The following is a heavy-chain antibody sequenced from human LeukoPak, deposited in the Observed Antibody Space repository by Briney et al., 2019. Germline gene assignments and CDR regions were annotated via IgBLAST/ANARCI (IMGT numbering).Heavy chain of an antibody. J-gene: IGHJ6*02. Sequence: PGGSLRLSCTASGFSFGDHAMTWVRQAPGKGLEWVSFIRSEGSGQTTEYAASVKDRFTISRDNSKGIVYLQMNSLKTEDTAKYYCARGPIYLWIYYGMDLWGQGTTVIVSS. D-gene: IGHD3-9*01. CDR3: ARGPIYLWIYYGMDL. V-gene: IGHV3-49*04. CDR2: IRSEGSGQTT. CDR1: GFSFGDHA.